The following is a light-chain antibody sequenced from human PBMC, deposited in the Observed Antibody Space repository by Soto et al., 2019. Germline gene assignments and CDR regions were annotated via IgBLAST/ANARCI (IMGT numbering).Light chain of an antibody. Sequence: DIQMTQSPSSLSASVGDTVTITCRASQTISVHLNWYQQKGGKVPKLLIYAASNLYSGVPSRFSGSGSETDFALTISLLQPEDFAYYYCKHSYFPPYTFGQGTRLEIK. V-gene: IGKV1-39*01. J-gene: IGKJ2*01. CDR3: KHSYFPPYT. CDR1: QTISVH. CDR2: AAS.